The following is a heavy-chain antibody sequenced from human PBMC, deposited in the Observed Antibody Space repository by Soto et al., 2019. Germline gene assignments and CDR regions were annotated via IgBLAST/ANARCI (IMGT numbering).Heavy chain of an antibody. Sequence: GGSVRLPXAASGFPFSSYAMSWVRHAPDKGLEWVSAIDFTGAGTYYADSVKGRFTISRDNSKNTLYLQMSSLRAEDTAVYFCARRFSSSSFYFDYWGQGTLVTVSS. D-gene: IGHD6-6*01. J-gene: IGHJ4*02. CDR2: IDFTGAGT. CDR3: ARRFSSSSFYFDY. V-gene: IGHV3-23*01. CDR1: GFPFSSYA.